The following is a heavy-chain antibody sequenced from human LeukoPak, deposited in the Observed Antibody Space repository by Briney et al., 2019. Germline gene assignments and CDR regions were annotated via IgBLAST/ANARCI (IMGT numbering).Heavy chain of an antibody. CDR1: GFTFSSYS. Sequence: GGSPRLSCAASGFTFSSYSMNWVRQAPGKGLEWVSSISSSSSYIYYADSVKGRFTISRDNAKNSLYLQMNSLRAEDTAVYYCARDPGWGPLDYWGQGTLVTVSS. J-gene: IGHJ4*02. CDR3: ARDPGWGPLDY. CDR2: ISSSSSYI. V-gene: IGHV3-21*01. D-gene: IGHD7-27*01.